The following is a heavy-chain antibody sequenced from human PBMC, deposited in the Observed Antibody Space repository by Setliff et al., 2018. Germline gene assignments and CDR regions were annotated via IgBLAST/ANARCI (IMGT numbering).Heavy chain of an antibody. CDR1: GYTFTGHY. Sequence: ASVKVSCKDAGYTFTGHYIHWVRQATGQGLEWMGWMNPNNGNTGYAHKFHGRVTIITDESTSTAYMELSSLTSDDTAVYYCAREGVDTRSSTDYRYYMDVWGQGTTVTVSS. CDR3: AREGVDTRSSTDYRYYMDV. CDR2: MNPNNGNT. J-gene: IGHJ6*03. V-gene: IGHV1-8*03. D-gene: IGHD5-18*01.